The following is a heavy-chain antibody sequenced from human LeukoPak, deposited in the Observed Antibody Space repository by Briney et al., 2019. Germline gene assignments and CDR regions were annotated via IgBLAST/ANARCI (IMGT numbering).Heavy chain of an antibody. Sequence: NASETLSLTCAVYGGSFSGYYWSWIRQPPGKGLEWIGEINHSGSTNYNPPLKSRVTISVDTSKNQFSLKLSSVTAADTAVYYCARGRHSVPAAIRYWGQGTLVTVSS. V-gene: IGHV4-34*01. CDR2: INHSGST. J-gene: IGHJ4*02. D-gene: IGHD2-2*01. CDR1: GGSFSGYY. CDR3: ARGRHSVPAAIRY.